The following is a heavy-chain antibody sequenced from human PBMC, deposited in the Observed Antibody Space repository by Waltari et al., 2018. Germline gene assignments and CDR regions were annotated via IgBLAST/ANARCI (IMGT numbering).Heavy chain of an antibody. J-gene: IGHJ4*02. CDR3: ARVGDDFWSGYFDY. D-gene: IGHD3-3*01. Sequence: QVQLVQSGAEVKKPGASVKVSCKASVYPFTSYGINWVRQAPGQGLEWMGWISAYNGYTNYAQKVQGRVTMTTDTSTSTAYMELRSLRSDDTAVYYCARVGDDFWSGYFDYWGQGTLVTVSS. CDR1: VYPFTSYG. V-gene: IGHV1-18*04. CDR2: ISAYNGYT.